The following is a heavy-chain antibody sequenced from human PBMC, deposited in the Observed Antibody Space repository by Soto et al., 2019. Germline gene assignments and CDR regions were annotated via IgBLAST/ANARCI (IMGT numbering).Heavy chain of an antibody. Sequence: PRWSLRLSCSASVFTFSSYWMHWFRQAPGKGLVWVSRINSDGSSTSYADSVKGRFTISRDNAKNTLYLQMNSLRAEDTAVYYCASIAAADPYWGQGTLVTVSS. CDR1: VFTFSSYW. J-gene: IGHJ4*02. CDR3: ASIAAADPY. CDR2: INSDGSST. D-gene: IGHD6-13*01. V-gene: IGHV3-74*01.